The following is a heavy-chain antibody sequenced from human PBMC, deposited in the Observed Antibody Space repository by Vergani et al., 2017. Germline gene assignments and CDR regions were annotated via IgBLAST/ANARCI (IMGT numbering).Heavy chain of an antibody. CDR3: ASNPRWPDYYYYYMDV. CDR1: GFTFTNYG. Sequence: QVQLVESGGGVVPPGGSLRLSCAASGFTFTNYGMHWVRQAPGKGLEWVAFTRYDGIVEYYGDSVRGRFTISRDNSKNTLYLQMNRLRAEDTAVYYCASNPRWPDYYYYYMDVWGKGTTVTVSS. CDR2: TRYDGIVE. J-gene: IGHJ6*03. V-gene: IGHV3-30*02. D-gene: IGHD4-23*01.